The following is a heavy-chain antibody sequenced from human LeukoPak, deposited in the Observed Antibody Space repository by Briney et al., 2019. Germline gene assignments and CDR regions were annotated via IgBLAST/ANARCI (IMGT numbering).Heavy chain of an antibody. Sequence: RGSLRLSCAASGFTFSRYSMNWVRQAPGKGLEWVSSISPTSSYIYYADSVKGRFTISRDNAKNSLYLQMNSLRAEDTAVYYCARLYVPRGYSYGFPYYGMDVWGQGTTVTVSS. CDR3: ARLYVPRGYSYGFPYYGMDV. CDR2: ISPTSSYI. CDR1: GFTFSRYS. J-gene: IGHJ6*02. V-gene: IGHV3-21*01. D-gene: IGHD5-18*01.